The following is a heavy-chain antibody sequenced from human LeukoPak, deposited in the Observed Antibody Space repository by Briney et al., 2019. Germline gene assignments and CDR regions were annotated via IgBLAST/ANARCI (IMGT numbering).Heavy chain of an antibody. J-gene: IGHJ6*02. CDR1: GFTFDDYA. Sequence: GGSLRLSCAASGFTFDDYAMHWVRQAPGKGLEWVSGISWNSGSIGYADSVKGRFTISRDNAKNSLYLQMNSLRAEDTALYYCAKDMGGSGSYYKSSYYYYGMDVRGQGTTVTVSS. V-gene: IGHV3-9*01. CDR2: ISWNSGSI. D-gene: IGHD3-10*01. CDR3: AKDMGGSGSYYKSSYYYYGMDV.